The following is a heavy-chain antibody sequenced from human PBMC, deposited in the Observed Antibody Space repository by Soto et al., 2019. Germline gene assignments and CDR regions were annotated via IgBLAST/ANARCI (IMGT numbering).Heavy chain of an antibody. Sequence: EVKLVESGGGLVQPGRSLRLSCAASGFTLNDYAMHWVRQVPGKGLEWVSSIDWNAETLDYADSVKGRFTISRDNAKNSLYLQINSLRTEDTALYYCTKCRSSWVEPGMEVWGQGTTVTVSS. V-gene: IGHV3-9*01. CDR1: GFTLNDYA. CDR2: IDWNAETL. CDR3: TKCRSSWVEPGMEV. J-gene: IGHJ6*02.